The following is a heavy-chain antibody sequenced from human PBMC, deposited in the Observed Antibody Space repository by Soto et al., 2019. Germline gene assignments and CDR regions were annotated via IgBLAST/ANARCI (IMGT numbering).Heavy chain of an antibody. CDR3: AAGSGYLIDY. CDR2: IKKDGTEK. D-gene: IGHD5-12*01. V-gene: IGHV3-7*03. CDR1: GFMFSSYW. Sequence: EVHLVESGGDLVQPGGSLRLSCEASGFMFSSYWMNWVRQAPGKGLEWVAIIKKDGTEKYYMDSVKGRFTISRDNTKKSLYLHMNDPGAEDTAVYYCAAGSGYLIDYWGRGTLVTVSS. J-gene: IGHJ4*02.